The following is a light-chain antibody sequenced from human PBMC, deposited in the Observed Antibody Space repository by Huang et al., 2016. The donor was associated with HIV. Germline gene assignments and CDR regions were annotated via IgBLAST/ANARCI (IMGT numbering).Light chain of an antibody. Sequence: EIVLTQSPATLSLSPGERATLSCRASQSVAPYLAWYQQKTGQAPRRLIYDASNRATGVPGRFSGSGSGTDFTLTISSLETEDFAVYYCQQRSNWPLTFGGGTRVEI. J-gene: IGKJ4*01. CDR2: DAS. CDR3: QQRSNWPLT. CDR1: QSVAPY. V-gene: IGKV3-11*01.